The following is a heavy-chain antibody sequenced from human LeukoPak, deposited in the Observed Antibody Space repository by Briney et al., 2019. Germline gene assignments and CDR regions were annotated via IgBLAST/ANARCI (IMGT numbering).Heavy chain of an antibody. J-gene: IGHJ4*02. Sequence: SETLSLTCNVSGGSISSSSYYWGWIRQPPGKGLEWIGSIYYSGSTYYNSSLKSRVTISVDTSKNQFSLKLSSVTAADTAVYYCARRRIVATIDYWGQGTLVTVSS. D-gene: IGHD5-12*01. CDR2: IYYSGST. V-gene: IGHV4-39*01. CDR1: GGSISSSSYY. CDR3: ARRRIVATIDY.